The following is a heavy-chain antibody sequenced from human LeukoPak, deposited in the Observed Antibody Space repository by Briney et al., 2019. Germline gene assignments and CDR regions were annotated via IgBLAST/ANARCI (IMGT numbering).Heavy chain of an antibody. D-gene: IGHD6-13*01. CDR1: GYTFTGYY. J-gene: IGHJ4*02. Sequence: ASVKVSCKASGYTFTGYYMHWVRQAPGQGLEWMGWINPNTGGTNYAQKFQGRVTMKRDTSISTAYMEVSRLRSDDSAVYYCARYMAAAGTFDYWGQGTLVTVSS. V-gene: IGHV1-2*02. CDR2: INPNTGGT. CDR3: ARYMAAAGTFDY.